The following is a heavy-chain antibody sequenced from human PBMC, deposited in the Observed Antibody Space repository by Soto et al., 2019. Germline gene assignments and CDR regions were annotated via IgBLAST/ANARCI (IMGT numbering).Heavy chain of an antibody. CDR3: AGGLSMPLFSN. CDR2: IYYSGST. CDR1: GGSISTGGYY. Sequence: QVQLQESVPGLVKPSQPLSLTCTVSGGSISTGGYYWTWIRQHPGKGREWLGCIYYSGSTYYNPSLKSRSTISMDTSKNSFSLKLGFVTAASTAVYYGAGGLSMPLFSNWGQGTPVTVSS. J-gene: IGHJ4*02. V-gene: IGHV4-31*03. D-gene: IGHD3-3*02.